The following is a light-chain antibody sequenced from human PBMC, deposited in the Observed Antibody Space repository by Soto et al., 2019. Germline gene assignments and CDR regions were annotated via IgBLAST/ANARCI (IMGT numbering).Light chain of an antibody. CDR3: CSYAGRSTWV. CDR1: SSDVGSFQF. J-gene: IGLJ3*02. V-gene: IGLV2-23*02. Sequence: QSVLTQPASVSGSPGQSITISCTGTSSDVGSFQFVSWYQQHPGKVPKVMIYEVTKRPSGVSNRFSGSKSGNTASLTSSGLPAEEEADYYSCSYAGRSTWVFGGGTQLTVL. CDR2: EVT.